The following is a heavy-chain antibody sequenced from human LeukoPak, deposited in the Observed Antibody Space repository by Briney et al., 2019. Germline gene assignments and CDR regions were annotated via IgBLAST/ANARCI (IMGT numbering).Heavy chain of an antibody. D-gene: IGHD3-10*01. CDR3: ARDTYYYGSGGFDY. J-gene: IGHJ4*02. V-gene: IGHV4-38-2*01. Sequence: SETLSLTCAVSGYSISSGYYWGWIRQPPGKGLEWIGSIYHSGSTYYNPSLKSRVTISVDTSKNQFSLKLNSVTAADTAVYYCARDTYYYGSGGFDYWGQGTLVTVSS. CDR1: GYSISSGYY. CDR2: IYHSGST.